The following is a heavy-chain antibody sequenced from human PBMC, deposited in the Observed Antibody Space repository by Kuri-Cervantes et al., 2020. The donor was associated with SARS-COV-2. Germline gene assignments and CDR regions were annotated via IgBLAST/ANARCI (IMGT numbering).Heavy chain of an antibody. Sequence: ASVKVSCKASGGTFSSYAISWVRQAPGQGLEWMGWINPNSGGTNYAQKFQGRVTMTRDTSISTAYMELSRLRSDDTAVYYCARALGSGYNWFDPWGQGTLVTVSS. CDR2: INPNSGGT. J-gene: IGHJ5*02. CDR1: GGTFSSYA. D-gene: IGHD3-10*01. CDR3: ARALGSGYNWFDP. V-gene: IGHV1-2*02.